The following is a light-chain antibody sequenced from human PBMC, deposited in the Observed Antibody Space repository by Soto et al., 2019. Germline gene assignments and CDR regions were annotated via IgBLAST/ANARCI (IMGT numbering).Light chain of an antibody. CDR3: QHYNSYSEA. V-gene: IGKV1-5*01. CDR1: QSISSW. CDR2: DAS. Sequence: IRMTQSPSTLSASVGDRVTITCRASQSISSWLAWYQQKPGKAPKLLIYDASSLESGVPSRFSGSGSGTEFTLTISSLQPDDFATYYCQHYNSYSEAFGQGTKVDNK. J-gene: IGKJ1*01.